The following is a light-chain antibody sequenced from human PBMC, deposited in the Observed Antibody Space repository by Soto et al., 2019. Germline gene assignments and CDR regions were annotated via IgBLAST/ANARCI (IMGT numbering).Light chain of an antibody. CDR2: EVS. CDR3: CSYAGSSTFYV. Sequence: QSALTQPASVSGSPGQSITISCTGTSSDVGSYNLVSWYQQHPGKAPKFMIYEVSKRPSGVSNRFSGSKSGNTASLTISGLQAEDEADYYCCSYAGSSTFYVFGTGTKLTVL. CDR1: SSDVGSYNL. V-gene: IGLV2-23*02. J-gene: IGLJ1*01.